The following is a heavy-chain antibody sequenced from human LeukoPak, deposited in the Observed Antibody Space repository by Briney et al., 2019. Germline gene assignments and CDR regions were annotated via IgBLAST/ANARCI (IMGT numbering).Heavy chain of an antibody. J-gene: IGHJ4*02. CDR1: GFTFSNYW. V-gene: IGHV3-7*01. CDR3: TRTPDGVDY. CDR2: IKEDGSEI. Sequence: PGGSLRLSCAASGFTFSNYWITWVRQAPGKGLEWVAKIKEDGSEIFYADSVKGRFTISRDNARNSLYLQMNSLRAEDTAVYYCTRTPDGVDYWGQGTLVTVSS. D-gene: IGHD3-10*01.